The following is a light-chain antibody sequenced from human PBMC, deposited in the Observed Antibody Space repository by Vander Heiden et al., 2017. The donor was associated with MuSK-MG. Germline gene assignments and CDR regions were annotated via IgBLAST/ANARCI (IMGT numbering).Light chain of an antibody. Sequence: DIQMTQTPSSLSASIGDRVTITCRASQNIATFLNWYQHKPGTAPKVLIYAASSLQDGVPSRFSGSGSGTEFTLNISGLQPEDFATYYCQQTYSSPTITFGPGTRLEIK. J-gene: IGKJ5*01. CDR1: QNIATF. CDR3: QQTYSSPTIT. CDR2: AAS. V-gene: IGKV1-39*01.